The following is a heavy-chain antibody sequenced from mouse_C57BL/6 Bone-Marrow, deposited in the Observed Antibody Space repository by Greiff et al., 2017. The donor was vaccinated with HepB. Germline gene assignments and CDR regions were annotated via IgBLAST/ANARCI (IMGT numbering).Heavy chain of an antibody. Sequence: EVQLQQSGPELVKPGASVKISCKASGYSFTGYYMNWVKQSPEKSLEWIGEINPSTGGTTYNQKFKAKATLTVDKSSSTAYMQLKSLTSEDSAVYYCARRTNYGVGGDWYFDVWGTGTTVTVSS. J-gene: IGHJ1*03. CDR3: ARRTNYGVGGDWYFDV. CDR1: GYSFTGYY. V-gene: IGHV1-42*01. CDR2: INPSTGGT. D-gene: IGHD1-1*01.